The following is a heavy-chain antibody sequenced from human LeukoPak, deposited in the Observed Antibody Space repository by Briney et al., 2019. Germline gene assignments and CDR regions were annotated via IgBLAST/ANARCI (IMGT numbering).Heavy chain of an antibody. J-gene: IGHJ4*02. CDR2: IHYSGEV. CDR3: ARQSGDQSSAWYFDA. Sequence: SETLSLTCTVSGGSLRSSGHWWVWIRQPPGKGLEWIGSIHYSGEVYYNPSLKSRVTTSVDTSTDQFSLRLSSATAADTAIYYCARQSGDQSSAWYFDAWGQGTLVTVSS. CDR1: GGSLRSSGHW. V-gene: IGHV4-39*01. D-gene: IGHD6-19*01.